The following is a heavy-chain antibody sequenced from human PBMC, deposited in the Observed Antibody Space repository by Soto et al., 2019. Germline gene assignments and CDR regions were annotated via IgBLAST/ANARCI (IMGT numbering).Heavy chain of an antibody. D-gene: IGHD2-15*01. CDR2: IYHIGNT. Sequence: SATRSLTCTVSGGSISSSSYYLGWIRQPPGKGLEWIGSIYHIGNTYYNPSLKSRVSISVDTSKNLFYLELTYVPDADTAVYFCASVKIAGRGGFDYWGLGNLVTVSS. CDR3: ASVKIAGRGGFDY. J-gene: IGHJ4*02. CDR1: GGSISSSSYY. V-gene: IGHV4-39*02.